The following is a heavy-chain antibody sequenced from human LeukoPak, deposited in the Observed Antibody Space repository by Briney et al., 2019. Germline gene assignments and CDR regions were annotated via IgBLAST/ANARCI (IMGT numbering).Heavy chain of an antibody. V-gene: IGHV1-2*02. CDR1: GYTFTGYY. CDR2: INPNSGGT. CDR3: AFVSYDYVWGSHYYYYMDV. D-gene: IGHD3-16*01. Sequence: ASVKVSCKTSGYTFTGYYMHWVRQAPGQGLEWMGWINPNSGGTNYAQKLQGRVTMTTDTSTSTAYMELRSLRSDDTAVYYCAFVSYDYVWGSHYYYYMDVWGKGTTVTVSS. J-gene: IGHJ6*03.